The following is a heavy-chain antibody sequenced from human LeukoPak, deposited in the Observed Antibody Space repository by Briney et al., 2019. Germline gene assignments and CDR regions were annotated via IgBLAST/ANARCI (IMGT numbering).Heavy chain of an antibody. CDR3: ARGEDYDSSGYFDFDY. J-gene: IGHJ4*02. CDR1: GGPFSGYY. V-gene: IGHV4-34*01. CDR2: INHSGST. D-gene: IGHD3-22*01. Sequence: SETLSLTCAVYGGPFSGYYWSWIRQPPGKGLEWIGEINHSGSTNYNPSLKSRVTISVDTSKNQFSLKLSSVTAADTAVYYCARGEDYDSSGYFDFDYWGQGTLVTVSS.